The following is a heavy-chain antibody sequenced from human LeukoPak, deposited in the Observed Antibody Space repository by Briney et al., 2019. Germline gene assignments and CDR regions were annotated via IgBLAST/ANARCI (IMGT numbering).Heavy chain of an antibody. CDR2: IYYSGNT. CDR3: ARVRLVGYDILTGYYSFDH. Sequence: PSETLSLTCTVSGGSIGSYSWSWIRQSPGKGLEWIGYIYYSGNTNYNPSLKSRVTISIDTSKQQFSLKLSSVTAADTAVYYCARVRLVGYDILTGYYSFDHWGQGTLVTASS. CDR1: GGSIGSYS. V-gene: IGHV4-59*01. D-gene: IGHD3-9*01. J-gene: IGHJ4*02.